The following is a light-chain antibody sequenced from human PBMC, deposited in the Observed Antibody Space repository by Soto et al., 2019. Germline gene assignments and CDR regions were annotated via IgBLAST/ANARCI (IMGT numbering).Light chain of an antibody. Sequence: QSVLTQPASVSGSLGQSITISCTGTSSDVGAYNYVSWYQQHPGKAPKLMIYAVSNRPSGVSNRFSGSKSGNTASLTISGLQAEDEAAYYCSSYASSTTVLFGGGTQLTVL. CDR2: AVS. CDR1: SSDVGAYNY. CDR3: SSYASSTTVL. V-gene: IGLV2-14*03. J-gene: IGLJ2*01.